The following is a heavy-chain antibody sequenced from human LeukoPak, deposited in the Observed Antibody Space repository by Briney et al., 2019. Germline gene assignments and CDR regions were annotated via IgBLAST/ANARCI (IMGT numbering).Heavy chain of an antibody. CDR2: INPNSGGT. Sequence: ASVKVSCKASGYTFTGYYMHWVRQAPGQGLEWMGWINPNSGGTNYAQKFQGRVTMTRDTSISTAYMELSRLRSDDTAVYYCANEITTGTTEYAFDIWGQGTMATVSS. D-gene: IGHD1-1*01. J-gene: IGHJ3*02. CDR1: GYTFTGYY. V-gene: IGHV1-2*02. CDR3: ANEITTGTTEYAFDI.